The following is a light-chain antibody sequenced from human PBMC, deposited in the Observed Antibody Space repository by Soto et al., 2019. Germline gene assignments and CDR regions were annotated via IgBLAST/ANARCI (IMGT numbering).Light chain of an antibody. CDR3: QQYGSSPWT. J-gene: IGKJ1*01. CDR2: GAS. V-gene: IGKV3-20*01. CDR1: QSVSSRD. Sequence: EIVLTQSPGTLSLSPGERATLSCRASQSVSSRDLAWYQQKPGQAPRLLIYGASSRATGIPDRFSCSGSGTDFIFTISRLEPEYFAVYYCQQYGSSPWTFGQGTKVEIK.